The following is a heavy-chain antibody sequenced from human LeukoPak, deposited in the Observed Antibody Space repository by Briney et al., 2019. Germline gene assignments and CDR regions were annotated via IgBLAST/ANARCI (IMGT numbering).Heavy chain of an antibody. Sequence: GRSLRLSCAASGFTFSSYGMHWVRQAPGKGLEWVAVISYDGSNKYYADSVKGRFTISRDNSKNTLYLQMNSLRAEDTAVYYCAKGKQQLDYWGQGTLVTVSS. CDR1: GFTFSSYG. D-gene: IGHD6-13*01. J-gene: IGHJ4*02. CDR3: AKGKQQLDY. V-gene: IGHV3-30*18. CDR2: ISYDGSNK.